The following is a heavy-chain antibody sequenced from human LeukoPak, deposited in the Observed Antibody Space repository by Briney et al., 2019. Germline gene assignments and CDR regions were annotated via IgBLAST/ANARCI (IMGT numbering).Heavy chain of an antibody. CDR3: AKGAREYSGYDDSFGY. V-gene: IGHV3-23*01. CDR2: ISGSGGST. Sequence: GGSLRLSCAASGFTFSSYAMSWVRQAPGKGLEWVSAISGSGGSTYYADSVKGRFTISRDNSKNTLYLQMNSLRAEDTAVYYCAKGAREYSGYDDSFGYWGQGTLVTVSS. CDR1: GFTFSSYA. J-gene: IGHJ4*02. D-gene: IGHD5-12*01.